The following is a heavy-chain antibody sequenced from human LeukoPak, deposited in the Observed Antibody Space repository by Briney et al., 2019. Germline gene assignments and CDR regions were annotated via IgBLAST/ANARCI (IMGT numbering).Heavy chain of an antibody. D-gene: IGHD3-10*01. CDR3: AKGIVLLWFGELSPYMDV. V-gene: IGHV3-23*01. CDR2: ISGSGGST. J-gene: IGHJ6*03. CDR1: GFTFSSYA. Sequence: GGSLRLSCAASGFTFSSYAMSWVRQAPGKGLEWVSAISGSGGSTYYADSVKGRFTISRDNSKNTLYLQMSSLRAEDTAVYYCAKGIVLLWFGELSPYMDVWGKGTTVTVSS.